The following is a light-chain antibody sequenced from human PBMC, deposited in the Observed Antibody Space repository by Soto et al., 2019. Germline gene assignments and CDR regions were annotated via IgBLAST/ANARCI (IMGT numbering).Light chain of an antibody. CDR1: QAVSTW. CDR3: QQSNSFPRT. V-gene: IGKV1-12*01. Sequence: DIQMTQSPSFVSASVGDSVTITCRASQAVSTWLALYQQKPGGAPRLLIYAASTLQSGVPSRFSGSGSGTDFTLTIRSLQPEDFATYYCQQSNSFPRTFGGGTKVDIK. CDR2: AAS. J-gene: IGKJ4*01.